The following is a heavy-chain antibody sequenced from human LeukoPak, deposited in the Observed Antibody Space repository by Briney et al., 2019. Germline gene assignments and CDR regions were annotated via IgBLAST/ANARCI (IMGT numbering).Heavy chain of an antibody. CDR1: GVIVSRNF. D-gene: IGHD6-19*01. J-gene: IGHJ5*02. CDR3: ARGSGSGWPLDR. Sequence: GGSLRLSCAASGVIVSRNFMSWVRQARGKGLQWVAIMYAGGTTDYSDSVRGRSHISRDSSNNTLSLQINSLRAEDTAVYYCARGSGSGWPLDRWGQGALVTVSS. V-gene: IGHV3-53*01. CDR2: MYAGGTT.